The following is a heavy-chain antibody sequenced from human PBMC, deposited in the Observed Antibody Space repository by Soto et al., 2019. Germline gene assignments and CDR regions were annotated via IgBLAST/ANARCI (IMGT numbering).Heavy chain of an antibody. D-gene: IGHD3-3*01. V-gene: IGHV4-39*01. CDR2: VYYNGFT. J-gene: IGHJ5*02. CDR1: GGSISSSNYY. CDR3: ARMGDFWSGPGELDP. Sequence: SETLSLTCTVSGGSISSSNYYWAWIRQSPGKGLEWIGSVYYNGFTYYNPSLKSRVTISVDTSKDQFSLKLTSVTAADTAVYYCARMGDFWSGPGELDPWGQGTLVTVSS.